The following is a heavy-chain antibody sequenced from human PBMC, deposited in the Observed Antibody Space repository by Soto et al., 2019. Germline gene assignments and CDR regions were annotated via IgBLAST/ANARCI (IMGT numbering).Heavy chain of an antibody. D-gene: IGHD6-19*01. Sequence: SETLSLTCTVPGGSISSYYWSWIRQPAGKGLEWIGRIYTSGSTNYNPSLKSRVTMSVDTSKNQFSLKLSSVTAADTAVYYCARDPVAGTNSETNWFDPWGQGTLVTVSS. CDR1: GGSISSYY. J-gene: IGHJ5*02. V-gene: IGHV4-4*07. CDR2: IYTSGST. CDR3: ARDPVAGTNSETNWFDP.